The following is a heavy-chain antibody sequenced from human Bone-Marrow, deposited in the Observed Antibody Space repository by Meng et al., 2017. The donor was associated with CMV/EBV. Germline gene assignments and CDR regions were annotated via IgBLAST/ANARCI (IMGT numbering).Heavy chain of an antibody. V-gene: IGHV1-18*01. CDR3: ATDSGTPRNYYYYGMDV. CDR2: ISAYNGNT. Sequence: ASVKVSCKASGYTFTSYGISWVRQAPGQGLEWMGWISAYNGNTNYAQKLQGRVTMTTDTSTSTAYMELRSLRSDDTAAYYCATDSGTPRNYYYYGMDVWGQGTTVTVSS. D-gene: IGHD1-26*01. J-gene: IGHJ6*02. CDR1: GYTFTSYG.